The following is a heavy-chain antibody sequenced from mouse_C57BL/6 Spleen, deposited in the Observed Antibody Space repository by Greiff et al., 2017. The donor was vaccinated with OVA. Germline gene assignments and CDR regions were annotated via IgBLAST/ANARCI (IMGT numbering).Heavy chain of an antibody. D-gene: IGHD1-1*01. V-gene: IGHV5-17*01. CDR2: ISSGSSTI. CDR1: GFTFSDYG. CDR3: SRPYGSSYGYFDV. J-gene: IGHJ1*03. Sequence: EVTLVESGGGLVKPGGSLKLSCAASGFTFSDYGMHWVRQAPEKGLEWVAYISSGSSTIYYADTVKGRFTISRDNAKNTLFLQMTSLRSEDTAMYYCSRPYGSSYGYFDVWGTGTTVTVSS.